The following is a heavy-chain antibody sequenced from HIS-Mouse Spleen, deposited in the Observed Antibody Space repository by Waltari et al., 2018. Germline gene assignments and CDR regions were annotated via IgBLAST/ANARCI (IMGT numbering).Heavy chain of an antibody. J-gene: IGHJ2*01. CDR2: IYYSGST. CDR3: ARAPIRGYWYFDL. CDR1: GGSISRGGYY. V-gene: IGHV4-31*03. D-gene: IGHD3-16*01. Sequence: QVQLQESGPGLVKPSQTLSLTCTFSGGSISRGGYYWSWIRQHPGKGLEWIGYIYYSGSTYYNPSLKSRVTISVDTSKNQFSLKLSSVTAADTAVYYCARAPIRGYWYFDLWGRGTLVTVSS.